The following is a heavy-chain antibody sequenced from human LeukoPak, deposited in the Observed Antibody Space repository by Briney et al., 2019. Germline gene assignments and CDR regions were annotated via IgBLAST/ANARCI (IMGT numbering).Heavy chain of an antibody. V-gene: IGHV1-18*01. CDR2: ISAYNGNT. J-gene: IGHJ4*02. D-gene: IGHD2-15*01. CDR3: ARSGYCSGGSCCSGFDY. CDR1: GYTFTSYG. Sequence: ASVKVSCKASGYTFTSYGISWVRQAPGQGLEWMGWISAYNGNTNYAQKLQGRVTMTTDTSTSTAYMELRSLRSDDTAVYYCARSGYCSGGSCCSGFDYWGQGTLVTVSS.